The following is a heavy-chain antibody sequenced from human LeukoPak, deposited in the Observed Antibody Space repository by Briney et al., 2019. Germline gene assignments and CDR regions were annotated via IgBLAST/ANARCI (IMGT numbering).Heavy chain of an antibody. CDR3: AKGQSVGAIDWFDP. CDR2: LSGGGYAT. Sequence: PGGSLRLSCAVSGFTFTDFALAWVRQAPGKALEWVSSLSGGGYATYYADSVTGRFTISRDRSTNTLFLQMDSLRAEDTAVYYCAKGQSVGAIDWFDPWGQGTLVTVSS. J-gene: IGHJ5*02. D-gene: IGHD1-26*01. CDR1: GFTFTDFA. V-gene: IGHV3-23*01.